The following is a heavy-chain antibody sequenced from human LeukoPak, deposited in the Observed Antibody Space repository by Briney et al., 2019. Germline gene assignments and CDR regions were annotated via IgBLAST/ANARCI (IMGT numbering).Heavy chain of an antibody. J-gene: IGHJ5*02. Sequence: SETLSLTCTVSGGSISSYYWSWIRQPPGKGLEWIGYIYYSGSTNYNPSLKSRVTISVDTSKNQFSLKLSSVTAADTAVYYCAREGAYCSGTDCFATTVDAWGPGALVTVSS. D-gene: IGHD2-2*01. V-gene: IGHV4-59*01. CDR1: GGSISSYY. CDR3: AREGAYCSGTDCFATTVDA. CDR2: IYYSGST.